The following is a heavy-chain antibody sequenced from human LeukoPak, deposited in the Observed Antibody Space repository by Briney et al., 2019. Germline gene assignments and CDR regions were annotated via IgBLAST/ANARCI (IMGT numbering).Heavy chain of an antibody. J-gene: IGHJ4*02. D-gene: IGHD5-18*01. Sequence: ASVKVSCKASGYTFTGYYMHWVRQAPGQGLEWMGWINPNSGGTNYAQKFQGRVTMTRDTSIGTAYMELSRLRSDDTAVYYCARDNSYGYLMSYWGQGTLVTVSS. CDR2: INPNSGGT. V-gene: IGHV1-2*02. CDR3: ARDNSYGYLMSY. CDR1: GYTFTGYY.